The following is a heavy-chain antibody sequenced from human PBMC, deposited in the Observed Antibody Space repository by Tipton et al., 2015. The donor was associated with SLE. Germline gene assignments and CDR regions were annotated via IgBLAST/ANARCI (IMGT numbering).Heavy chain of an antibody. J-gene: IGHJ4*02. CDR2: IYHSGST. Sequence: GSLRLSCTVSGGSISSHYWSWIRQPPGKGLEWIGSIYHSGSTYYNPSLKSRVTISVDTSKNHFSLKLSSVTAADTAVYYCARDIIAVAGTGYWGQGTLVTVYS. V-gene: IGHV4-38-2*02. D-gene: IGHD6-19*01. CDR1: GGSISSHY. CDR3: ARDIIAVAGTGY.